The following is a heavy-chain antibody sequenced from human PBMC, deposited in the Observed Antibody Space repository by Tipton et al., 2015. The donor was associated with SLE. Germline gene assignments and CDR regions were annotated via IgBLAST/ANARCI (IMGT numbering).Heavy chain of an antibody. J-gene: IGHJ2*01. Sequence: TLSLTCTVSGDSINSHYWSWIRQPAGKGLQWIGRIYNSGSTNYNTSLMSRVTMSVDTSKNQFSLRLRSATAADTAFYYCARGYSSSWHREFFDIWGRGTLVTVSS. V-gene: IGHV4-4*07. D-gene: IGHD6-13*01. CDR2: IYNSGST. CDR3: ARGYSSSWHREFFDI. CDR1: GDSINSHY.